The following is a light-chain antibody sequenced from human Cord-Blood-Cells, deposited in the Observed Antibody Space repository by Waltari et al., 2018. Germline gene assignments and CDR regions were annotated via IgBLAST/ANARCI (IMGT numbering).Light chain of an antibody. Sequence: QSVLPQPPSVSEAPRQRVTISCSGSSPNIGNNAVTWYQQLPGKAPKLLIYYDDLLPSGVSDRFSGSKSGTSASLAISGLQSEEEADYYCAAWDDSLNGPVFGGGTKLTVL. V-gene: IGLV1-36*01. CDR1: SPNIGNNA. CDR3: AAWDDSLNGPV. CDR2: YDD. J-gene: IGLJ3*02.